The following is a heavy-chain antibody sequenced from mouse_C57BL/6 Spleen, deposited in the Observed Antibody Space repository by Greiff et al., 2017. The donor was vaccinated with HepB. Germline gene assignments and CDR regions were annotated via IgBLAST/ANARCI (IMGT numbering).Heavy chain of an antibody. D-gene: IGHD6-1*01. CDR2: IWRGGST. Sequence: QVHVKQSGPGLVQPSQSLSITCTVSGFSLTSYGVHWVRQSPGKGLEWLGVIWRGGSTDYNAAFMSRLSITKDNSKSQVFFKMNSLQADDTAIYYCAKNPSKDYAMDYWGQGTSVTVSS. J-gene: IGHJ4*01. CDR3: AKNPSKDYAMDY. CDR1: GFSLTSYG. V-gene: IGHV2-5*01.